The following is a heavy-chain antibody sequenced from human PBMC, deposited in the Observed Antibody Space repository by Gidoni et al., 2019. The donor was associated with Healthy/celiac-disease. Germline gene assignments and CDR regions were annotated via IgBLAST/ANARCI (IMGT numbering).Heavy chain of an antibody. Sequence: TASGFTFSSYAMSWVRQAPGKGLEWVSAISGSGGSTYYAASVKGRFTISRDNSKNTLYLQMNSLRAEDTAVYYCAKDLQSGYSLEWGYWGQGTLVTVSS. CDR3: AKDLQSGYSLEWGY. CDR1: GFTFSSYA. D-gene: IGHD5-18*01. V-gene: IGHV3-23*01. J-gene: IGHJ4*02. CDR2: ISGSGGST.